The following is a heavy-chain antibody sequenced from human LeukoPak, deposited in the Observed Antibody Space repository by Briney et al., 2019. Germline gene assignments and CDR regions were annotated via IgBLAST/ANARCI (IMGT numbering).Heavy chain of an antibody. D-gene: IGHD3-10*01. J-gene: IGHJ4*02. CDR3: ARGPPMGFGSEYYFDY. V-gene: IGHV4-59*01. CDR2: IYYSGST. CDR1: GGSISSYY. Sequence: PSETLSLTCTLSGGSISSYYWTWIRQPPGKGLEWIGYIYYSGSTNYNPSLKSRVTISVDTSKNQFSLKLSSVTAADTAVYYCARGPPMGFGSEYYFDYWGQGTLVTVSS.